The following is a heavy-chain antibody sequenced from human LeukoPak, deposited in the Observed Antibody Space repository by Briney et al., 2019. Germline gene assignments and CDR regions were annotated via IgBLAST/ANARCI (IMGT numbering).Heavy chain of an antibody. D-gene: IGHD2-8*01. CDR2: INHSGST. Sequence: SETLSLTCTVSGYSISSGYYWSWIRQPPGKGLEWIGEINHSGSTNYNPSLKSRVTISVDTSKNQFSLKLSSVTAADTAVYYCARGVWARFYYYYYMDVWGKGTTVTVSS. J-gene: IGHJ6*03. CDR3: ARGVWARFYYYYYMDV. CDR1: GYSISSGYY. V-gene: IGHV4-38-2*02.